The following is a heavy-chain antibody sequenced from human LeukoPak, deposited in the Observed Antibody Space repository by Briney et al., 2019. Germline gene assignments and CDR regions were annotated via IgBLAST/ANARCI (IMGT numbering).Heavy chain of an antibody. CDR2: ISQDGSNE. Sequence: GGSLRLSCSASGFTFSGYEMHWVRQAPGKGLEWVAVISQDGSNEDYADSVKGRFTISRDNSKNTLYLEMNSLRVEDTAVYYCAKGPFGSCSSPSCYFFDYWGQGTLVSVSS. V-gene: IGHV3-30*18. D-gene: IGHD2-2*01. CDR1: GFTFSGYE. J-gene: IGHJ4*02. CDR3: AKGPFGSCSSPSCYFFDY.